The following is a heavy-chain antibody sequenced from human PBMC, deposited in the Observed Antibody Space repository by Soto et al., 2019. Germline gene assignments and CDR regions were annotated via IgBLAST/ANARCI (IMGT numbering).Heavy chain of an antibody. CDR3: ARLGGYYQAFDQ. V-gene: IGHV4-59*08. Sequence: TLSLTCTVSGGSISSYYGGWFRQPPGKGLEWIGYIYYSGSTTYHPSLKSRVTISVDTSKNQFSLNLTSVTAADTAVYYCARLGGYYQAFDQWGQGSLVTAPQ. CDR2: IYYSGST. CDR1: GGSISSYY. D-gene: IGHD3-22*01. J-gene: IGHJ4*02.